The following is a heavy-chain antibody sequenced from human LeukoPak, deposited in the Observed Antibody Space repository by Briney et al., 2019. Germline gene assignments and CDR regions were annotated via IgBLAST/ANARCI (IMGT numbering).Heavy chain of an antibody. V-gene: IGHV3-49*04. D-gene: IGHD5-24*01. CDR3: TRVWLQYFDY. CDR2: IRSKVYGGTT. Sequence: GGSLRLSCTASGLTFGDYAMSWVRQAPGKGLEWVGFIRSKVYGGTTEYAASVKGRFTISRDDSKSIAYPQMNSLKTEDTAVYYCTRVWLQYFDYWGQGTLVTVSS. CDR1: GLTFGDYA. J-gene: IGHJ4*02.